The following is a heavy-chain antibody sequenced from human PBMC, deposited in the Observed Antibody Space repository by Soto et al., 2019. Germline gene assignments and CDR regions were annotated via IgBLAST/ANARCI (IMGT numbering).Heavy chain of an antibody. CDR3: AREAWEYSSSSTWLDP. V-gene: IGHV1-3*01. Sequence: ASVKVSCKASGYTFTSYAMHWVRQAPGQRLEWMGWINAGNGNTKYSQKFQGRVTITRDTSASTAYMELSSLRSEDTAVYYCAREAWEYSSSSTWLDPWGQGTRVTVSS. CDR2: INAGNGNT. J-gene: IGHJ5*02. D-gene: IGHD6-6*01. CDR1: GYTFTSYA.